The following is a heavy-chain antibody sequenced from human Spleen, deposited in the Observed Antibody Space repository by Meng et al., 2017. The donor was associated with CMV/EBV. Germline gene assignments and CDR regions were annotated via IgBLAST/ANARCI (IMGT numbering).Heavy chain of an antibody. J-gene: IGHJ4*02. D-gene: IGHD5-18*01. CDR1: GGSCADSS. Sequence: VHPRLGAAGRLMPPHSPSLSCACDGGSCADSSWTWIRQPPVTGLEWIGEINHSGSTNYNPSLKSRVTMSVDTSKNQFSLKLSSVTAADTAVYFCVRGKWYSYGLDYWGQGTLVTVSS. V-gene: IGHV4-34*01. CDR3: VRGKWYSYGLDY. CDR2: INHSGST.